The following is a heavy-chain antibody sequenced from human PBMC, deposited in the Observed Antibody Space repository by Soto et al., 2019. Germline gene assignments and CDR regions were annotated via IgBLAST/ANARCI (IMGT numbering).Heavy chain of an antibody. V-gene: IGHV4-31*01. CDR1: VGSVRRGNYY. CDR2: ISTSGRT. J-gene: IGHJ4*02. CDR3: ARADYATGSYYPDY. D-gene: IGHD3-10*01. Sequence: QVQLQESGPGLVKPSQTLSLTCTVSVGSVRRGNYYWSWIRQFPGKGLEWIGYISTSGRTHYNPSLMSLITILVDTSTNQFFLELRSVTAADTALYYCARADYATGSYYPDYWGQGTLVTVSS.